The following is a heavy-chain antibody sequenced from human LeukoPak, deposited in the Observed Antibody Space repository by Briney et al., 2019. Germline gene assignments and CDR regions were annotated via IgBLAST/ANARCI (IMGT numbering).Heavy chain of an antibody. V-gene: IGHV3-7*01. J-gene: IGHJ6*03. CDR3: ARQYYMDV. CDR1: GFTFSSYW. Sequence: GGSLRLSCAASGFTFSSYWMSWVRQAPGRGLEWVANIKHDGTEKYYVDSVKGRFTISRDNAKNSLHLQMNSLRAEDTAVYYCARQYYMDVWGKGNTVTVFS. CDR2: IKHDGTEK.